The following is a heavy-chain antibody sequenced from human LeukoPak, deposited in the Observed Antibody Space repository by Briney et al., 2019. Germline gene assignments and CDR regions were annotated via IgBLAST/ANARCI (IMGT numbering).Heavy chain of an antibody. CDR2: INTSTGDA. V-gene: IGHV7-4-1*02. Sequence: ASVKVSCKSSGYSFTSFGMNLGRQAPGQGLEWLGWINTSTGDARYYQGFTGRFVFSMDTSVSTEYLQISSIKAEDTAVYYCATRYRASHYYCMDVWGKGTTVIVSS. CDR3: ATRYRASHYYCMDV. CDR1: GYSFTSFG. D-gene: IGHD2-2*02. J-gene: IGHJ6*03.